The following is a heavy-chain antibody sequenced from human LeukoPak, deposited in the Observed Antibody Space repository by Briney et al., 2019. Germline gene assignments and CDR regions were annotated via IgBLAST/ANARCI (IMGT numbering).Heavy chain of an antibody. D-gene: IGHD3-22*01. CDR2: ISYDGSNK. CDR1: GFTFSSYG. Sequence: GGSLRLSCAASGFTFSSYGMHWVRQAPGKGLEWVAVISYDGSNKYYADSVKGRFTISRDNSKSTLYLQMNSPRAEDTAVYYCAKDLWAYYYDSSGYYGAAFDYWGQGTLVTVSS. CDR3: AKDLWAYYYDSSGYYGAAFDY. V-gene: IGHV3-30*18. J-gene: IGHJ4*02.